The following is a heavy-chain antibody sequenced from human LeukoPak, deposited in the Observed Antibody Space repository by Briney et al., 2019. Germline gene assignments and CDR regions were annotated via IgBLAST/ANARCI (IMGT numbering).Heavy chain of an antibody. Sequence: GASVKVSCKASGYTFTSYGISWVRQAPGQGLEWMGGIIPIFGTANYAQKFQGRVTITADESTSTAYMELSSLRSEDTAVYYCARTCGGDCLNDAFDIWGQGTMVTVSS. CDR3: ARTCGGDCLNDAFDI. CDR2: IIPIFGTA. J-gene: IGHJ3*02. CDR1: GYTFTSYG. D-gene: IGHD2-21*02. V-gene: IGHV1-69*13.